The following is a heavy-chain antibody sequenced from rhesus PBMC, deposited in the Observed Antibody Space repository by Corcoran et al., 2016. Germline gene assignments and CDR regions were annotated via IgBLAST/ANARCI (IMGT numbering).Heavy chain of an antibody. CDR2: ISGSSGNT. CDR3: ARSRAGTTWANDY. CDR1: GASVSGGFA. J-gene: IGHJ4*01. D-gene: IGHD1-20*01. V-gene: IGHV4-76*01. Sequence: QVQLQESGPGLVKPSETLSLTCAVSGASVSGGFAWSWIRQTPGKGLAWIGYISGSSGNTDYSPSVKNRVTISKDTSKHQFSLLLTSVTAADTAVYYCARSRAGTTWANDYWGQGVLVTVSS.